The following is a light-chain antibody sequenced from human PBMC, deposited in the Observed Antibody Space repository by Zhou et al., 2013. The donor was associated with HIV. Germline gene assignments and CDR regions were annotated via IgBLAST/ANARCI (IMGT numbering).Light chain of an antibody. CDR1: QSISNY. J-gene: IGKJ2*04. V-gene: IGKV1-39*01. CDR3: QQSYSTPRS. CDR2: AAS. Sequence: DIQMTQSPSSLSASVRDRVTITCRASQSISNYLNWYQQKPGKAPKLLIYAASSLQSGVPSRFSGSGSGTDFTLTISSLQPEDFATYYCQQSYSTPRSFGQGTKLEIK.